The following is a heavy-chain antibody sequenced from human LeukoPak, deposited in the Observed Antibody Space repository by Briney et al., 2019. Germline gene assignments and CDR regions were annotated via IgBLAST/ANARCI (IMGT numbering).Heavy chain of an antibody. V-gene: IGHV4-39*07. CDR3: ARAPLIAAAGSAAFDI. CDR2: MYYSGST. CDR1: GGSISSYY. D-gene: IGHD6-13*01. Sequence: SETLSLTYTVSGGSISSYYWGWIRQPPGKGLEWIGSMYYSGSTYYNPSLKSRVTISINTSKNQFSLKLSSVTAADTAVYYCARAPLIAAAGSAAFDIWGQGTMVTVSS. J-gene: IGHJ3*02.